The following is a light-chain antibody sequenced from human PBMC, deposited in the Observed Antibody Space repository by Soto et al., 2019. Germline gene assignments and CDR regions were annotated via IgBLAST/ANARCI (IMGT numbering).Light chain of an antibody. CDR2: EVN. J-gene: IGLJ2*01. Sequence: QSALTQPPSASGSPGQSVTISCTGTSSDVGGNNYVSWYQQHPGKAPKLMIYEVNNRPSGVPDRFSGSKSGNTASLTVSGLQAEDEADYYCCSYAGSNNVVLGGGTKLTVL. V-gene: IGLV2-8*01. CDR3: CSYAGSNNVV. CDR1: SSDVGGNNY.